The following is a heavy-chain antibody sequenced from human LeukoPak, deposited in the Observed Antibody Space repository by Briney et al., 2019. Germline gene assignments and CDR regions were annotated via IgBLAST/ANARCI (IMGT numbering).Heavy chain of an antibody. D-gene: IGHD5-12*01. J-gene: IGHJ4*02. V-gene: IGHV4-34*01. CDR2: INHSGST. CDR3: ARGRASVATTRSLFEDY. Sequence: PSETLSLTCAVYGGSFSGYYWSWIRQPPGKGLEWIGEINHSGSTNYNPSLKSRVTISVDTSKNQFSLKLSSVTAADTAVYYCARGRASVATTRSLFEDYWGQGTLVTVSS. CDR1: GGSFSGYY.